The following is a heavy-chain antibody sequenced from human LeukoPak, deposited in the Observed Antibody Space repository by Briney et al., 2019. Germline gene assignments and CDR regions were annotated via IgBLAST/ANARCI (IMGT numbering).Heavy chain of an antibody. CDR2: IYYSGST. J-gene: IGHJ4*02. D-gene: IGHD5-24*01. V-gene: IGHV4-59*08. CDR3: ASSRDGYNYYYFDY. CDR1: GGSIGSYY. Sequence: SETLSLTCTVSGGSIGSYYWSWIRQPPGEGLEWIGYIYYSGSTNYNPSLKSRVTMSVDTSKNQFSLKLSSVTAADTAVYYCASSRDGYNYYYFDYWGQGTLVTVSS.